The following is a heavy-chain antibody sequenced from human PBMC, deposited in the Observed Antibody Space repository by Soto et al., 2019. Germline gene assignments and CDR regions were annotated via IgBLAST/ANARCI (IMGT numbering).Heavy chain of an antibody. CDR1: GDSMRSYS. CDR2: IYYSGST. Sequence: RSLTCTVSGDSMRSYSWSWIRQPPGKGLEWIGYIYYSGSTTYNPSFKSRVTISIDTSEKQFSLKVTSVTAADTAVYFCAGDYGSGSYRFDYWGQGALVTVSS. J-gene: IGHJ4*02. V-gene: IGHV4-59*01. D-gene: IGHD3-10*01. CDR3: AGDYGSGSYRFDY.